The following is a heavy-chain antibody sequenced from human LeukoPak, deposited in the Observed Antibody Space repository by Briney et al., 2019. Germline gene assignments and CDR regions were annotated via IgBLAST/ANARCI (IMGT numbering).Heavy chain of an antibody. Sequence: ASVKVSCKASGYTFTGYYMHWVRQAPGQGLEWMGWINPNSGGTNYAQKFQGRVTMTRDTSISTAYMELSRLRSDDTAVYYCARGPIVLRFLEWLWNWFDPWGQGTLVTVSS. CDR2: INPNSGGT. J-gene: IGHJ5*02. CDR3: ARGPIVLRFLEWLWNWFDP. V-gene: IGHV1-2*02. CDR1: GYTFTGYY. D-gene: IGHD3-3*01.